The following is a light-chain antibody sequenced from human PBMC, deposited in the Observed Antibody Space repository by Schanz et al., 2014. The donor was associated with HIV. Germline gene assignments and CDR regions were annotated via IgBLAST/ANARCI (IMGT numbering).Light chain of an antibody. CDR1: QGISSY. J-gene: IGKJ4*01. V-gene: IGKV1-8*01. CDR3: QQYYSHPEVT. Sequence: AIRMTQSPSSFSASTGDRVTITCRASQGISSYLAWDQQKPGKPPKLLIYAASTLHTGVPLRFSGSGSGTDFTLTINGLQPDDFATYYCQQYYSHPEVTFGGGTKVEIK. CDR2: AAS.